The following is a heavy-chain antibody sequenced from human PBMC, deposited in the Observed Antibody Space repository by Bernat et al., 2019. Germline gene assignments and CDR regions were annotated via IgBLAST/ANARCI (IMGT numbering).Heavy chain of an antibody. CDR1: GYTFTSYA. J-gene: IGHJ4*02. CDR2: INAGNGNT. D-gene: IGHD6-19*01. Sequence: QVQLVQSGAEVKKPGASVKVSCKASGYTFTSYAMHWVRQAPGQRLEWMGWINAGNGNTKYSQKFQGRVPITRDTSASTAYRELSSLRPEDTAVYYCARRVAGSRGADYWGQGPLVTVSS. CDR3: ARRVAGSRGADY. V-gene: IGHV1-3*01.